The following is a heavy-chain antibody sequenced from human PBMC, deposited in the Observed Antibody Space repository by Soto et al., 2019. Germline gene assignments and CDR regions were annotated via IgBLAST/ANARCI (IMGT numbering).Heavy chain of an antibody. Sequence: QVQLVESGGGVVQPGRSLRLSCAASGFTFSSYAMHWVRQAPGKGLEWVALISYDGSNKSYADSVKGRFTISRDNSKDTLYLQMNSLRPEDTALYYCARDLAAAGYFDYWGQGTLVTVSS. CDR2: ISYDGSNK. V-gene: IGHV3-30-3*01. CDR1: GFTFSSYA. CDR3: ARDLAAAGYFDY. J-gene: IGHJ4*02. D-gene: IGHD6-13*01.